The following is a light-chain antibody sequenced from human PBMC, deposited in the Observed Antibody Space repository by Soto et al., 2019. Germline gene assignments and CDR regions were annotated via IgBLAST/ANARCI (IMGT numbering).Light chain of an antibody. V-gene: IGLV1-51*02. CDR1: SSNIGNNY. CDR3: GTWDSSLSANWV. Sequence: QSALTQPPSVSAAPGQTVTISCSGSSSNIGNNYVSWYQQLPGTAPKLLIYENNKRPSGIPDRFSGSKSGTSATLGITGLQTGDEADYYCGTWDSSLSANWVFGGGTKLTVL. CDR2: ENN. J-gene: IGLJ3*02.